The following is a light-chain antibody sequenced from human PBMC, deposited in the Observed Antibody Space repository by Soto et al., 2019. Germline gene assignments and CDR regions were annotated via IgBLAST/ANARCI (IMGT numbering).Light chain of an antibody. CDR3: CSYEGRFF. Sequence: QSALSQPRAVSVSPGQSVTISCTGASSDIGVSRSVSWYQQHPGKAPKLIISDVTKRPSGVPYRFSGSKSDNTASLTISGLQADDEADYYCCSYEGRFFFGTGTKVTVL. V-gene: IGLV2-11*01. CDR1: SSDIGVSRS. CDR2: DVT. J-gene: IGLJ1*01.